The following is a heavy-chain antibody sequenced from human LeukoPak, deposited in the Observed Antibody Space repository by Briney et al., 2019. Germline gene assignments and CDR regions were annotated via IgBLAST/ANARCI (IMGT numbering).Heavy chain of an antibody. D-gene: IGHD3-9*01. CDR3: ARSPRYIAGFDY. Sequence: SETLSLTCTVSGGSISSYYWSWIRQPPGKGLEWIGYIYYSGSTNYNPSLKSRVTISVDTSKNQFSLKLSSVTAADTAVYYCARSPRYIAGFDYWGQGTLVTVSS. CDR1: GGSISSYY. J-gene: IGHJ4*02. CDR2: IYYSGST. V-gene: IGHV4-59*12.